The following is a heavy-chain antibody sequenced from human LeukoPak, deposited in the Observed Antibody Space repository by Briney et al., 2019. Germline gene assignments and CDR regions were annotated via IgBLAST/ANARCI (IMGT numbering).Heavy chain of an antibody. CDR3: ARGIMVAKVGFDY. Sequence: PGGSLRLSCAASGFTFSSYAMHWVRQAPGKGLEWVAVISYDGSNKYYADSVKGRFTISRDNSKNTLYLQMNSLRAEDTAVYYCARGIMVAKVGFDYWGQGTLVTVSS. CDR2: ISYDGSNK. V-gene: IGHV3-30*01. D-gene: IGHD2-21*01. CDR1: GFTFSSYA. J-gene: IGHJ4*02.